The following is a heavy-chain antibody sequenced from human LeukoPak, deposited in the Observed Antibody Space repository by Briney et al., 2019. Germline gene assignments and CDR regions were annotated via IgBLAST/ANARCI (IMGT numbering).Heavy chain of an antibody. CDR1: GGSISSNY. Sequence: PSETLSLMCTVSGGSISSNYWSWIRQPPGKGLEWIGYIYYSGSTNYNPSLKSRVTISVDTSKNQFSLKLSSVTAADTAVYYCARVRFEQSYYFDYWGQGTLVTVSS. CDR3: ARVRFEQSYYFDY. J-gene: IGHJ4*02. V-gene: IGHV4-59*01. CDR2: IYYSGST. D-gene: IGHD3-3*01.